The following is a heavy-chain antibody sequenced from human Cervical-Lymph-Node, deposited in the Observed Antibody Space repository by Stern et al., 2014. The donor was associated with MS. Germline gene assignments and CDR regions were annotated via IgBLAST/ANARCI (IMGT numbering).Heavy chain of an antibody. CDR3: AKDRGSGWSLDY. CDR2: ISNDGSKK. CDR1: GFTFSTYG. D-gene: IGHD6-19*01. J-gene: IGHJ4*02. Sequence: VPLLESGGGVVQPGRSLRLSCAGSGFTFSTYGMHWVRQAPGKGLEWVALISNDGSKKYYVDSVKGRFTISRDNAKNTMYVQMNSLRDEDTAVYYCAKDRGSGWSLDYWGQGTLVTVSS. V-gene: IGHV3-30*18.